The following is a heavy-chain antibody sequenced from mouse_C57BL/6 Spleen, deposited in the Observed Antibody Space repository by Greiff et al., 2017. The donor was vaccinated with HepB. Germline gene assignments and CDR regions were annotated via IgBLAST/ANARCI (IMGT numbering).Heavy chain of an antibody. CDR3: TTGGPTTVVAVDY. J-gene: IGHJ2*01. CDR2: IDPENGDT. D-gene: IGHD1-1*01. V-gene: IGHV14-4*01. CDR1: GFNIKDDY. Sequence: EVQLQQSGAELVRPGASVKLSCTASGFNIKDDYMHWVKQRPEQGLEWIGWIDPENGDTEYASKFQGKATITADTSSNTAYLQLSSLTSEDTAVYYCTTGGPTTVVAVDYWGQGTTLTVSS.